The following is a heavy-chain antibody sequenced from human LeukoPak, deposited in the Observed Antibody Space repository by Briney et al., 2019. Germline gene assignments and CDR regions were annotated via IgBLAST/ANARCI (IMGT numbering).Heavy chain of an antibody. D-gene: IGHD2-21*02. J-gene: IGHJ4*02. Sequence: SETLSLTCTVSGGSISTYYWSWIRQSPGKGLEWIGYIYYSGSANYNPSLKSRVTMSVDTSKNQFSLKLSSVTAADTAVYYCARDRLYYFDFWGQGTLVTVSS. V-gene: IGHV4-59*01. CDR3: ARDRLYYFDF. CDR2: IYYSGSA. CDR1: GGSISTYY.